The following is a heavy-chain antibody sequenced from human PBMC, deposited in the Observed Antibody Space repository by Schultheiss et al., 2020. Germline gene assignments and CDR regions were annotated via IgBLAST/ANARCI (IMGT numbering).Heavy chain of an antibody. J-gene: IGHJ4*02. CDR1: GGSISGYY. D-gene: IGHD6-6*01. Sequence: SQTLSLTCTVSGGSISGYYWSWIRQPPGKGLEWIGYIYYSGSTYYNPSLKSRVTISVDKSKNQFSLKLSSVTAADTAVYYCARVGAAARRKDYFDYWGQGTLVTVSS. V-gene: IGHV4-59*12. CDR3: ARVGAAARRKDYFDY. CDR2: IYYSGST.